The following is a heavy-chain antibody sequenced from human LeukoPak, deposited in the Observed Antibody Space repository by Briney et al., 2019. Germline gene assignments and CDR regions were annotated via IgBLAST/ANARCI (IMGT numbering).Heavy chain of an antibody. V-gene: IGHV4-30-4*08. Sequence: PSQTLSLTCTVSGGSISGGHYYWSWIRQPPGKGLEWIGYNYYSGNTYYNPSLKSRLSISLDTSKNRFSLQLSSVTAADTAVYYCARHQLSSPRNNNRDGHAFDIWGQGTMVTVSS. CDR3: ARHQLSSPRNNNRDGHAFDI. CDR1: GGSISGGHYY. CDR2: NYYSGNT. D-gene: IGHD1-14*01. J-gene: IGHJ3*02.